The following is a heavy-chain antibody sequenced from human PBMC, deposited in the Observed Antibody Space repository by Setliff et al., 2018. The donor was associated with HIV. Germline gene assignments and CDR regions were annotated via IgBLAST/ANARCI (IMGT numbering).Heavy chain of an antibody. CDR3: AKLQEGHVYSHYDS. CDR1: GFTFDSYV. J-gene: IGHJ4*02. V-gene: IGHV3-33*03. CDR2: MSIHGNVI. D-gene: IGHD2-21*01. Sequence: PGGSLRLSCAATGFTFDSYVLHWVRQAPGKGLEWVAVMSIHGNVIIYADSVEGRFTISRDNAKNSLYLHMNSLRAEDTAVYYCAKLQEGHVYSHYDSWGQGTLVTVSS.